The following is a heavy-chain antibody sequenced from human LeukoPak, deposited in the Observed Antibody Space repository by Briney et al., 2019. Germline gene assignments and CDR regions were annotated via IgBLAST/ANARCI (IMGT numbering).Heavy chain of an antibody. CDR2: INPSGGST. V-gene: IGHV1-69*05. D-gene: IGHD3-3*01. Sequence: ASVKVSCKASGGTFSSYAISWVRQAPGQGLEWMGIINPSGGSTSYAQKFQGRVTITTDESTSTAYMELSSLRSEDTAVYYCASRVDLRFLEWLPYYWGQGTLVTVSS. J-gene: IGHJ4*02. CDR3: ASRVDLRFLEWLPYY. CDR1: GGTFSSYA.